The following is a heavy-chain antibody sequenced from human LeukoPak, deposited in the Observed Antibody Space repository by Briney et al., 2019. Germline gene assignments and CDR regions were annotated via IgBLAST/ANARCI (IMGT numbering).Heavy chain of an antibody. CDR2: IKQDGSEK. J-gene: IGHJ4*02. D-gene: IGHD5-12*01. CDR3: AREWPIDY. Sequence: GGSLRLSCAASGFTFSNYGMHWVRQAPGMGLEWVANIKQDGSEKNYVDSVKGRFTISRDNAKNSLDLQMNNLRADDTAVYYCAREWPIDYWGQGTLVTVSS. CDR1: GFTFSNYG. V-gene: IGHV3-7*01.